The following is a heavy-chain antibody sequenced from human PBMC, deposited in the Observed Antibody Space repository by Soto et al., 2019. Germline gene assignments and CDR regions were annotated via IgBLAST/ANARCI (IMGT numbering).Heavy chain of an antibody. CDR1: GFTFSSYS. V-gene: IGHV3-21*04. Sequence: GGSLRLSCAASGFTFSSYSMNWVRQAPGKGLEWVSSISSSSKYIYYADSVKGRFTISRDNAKNTLYLQMNSLRAEDTAVYYCARDSLYYYDSSGRKPYGMDVSGQGTTVTVAS. CDR2: ISSSSKYI. J-gene: IGHJ6*02. CDR3: ARDSLYYYDSSGRKPYGMDV. D-gene: IGHD3-22*01.